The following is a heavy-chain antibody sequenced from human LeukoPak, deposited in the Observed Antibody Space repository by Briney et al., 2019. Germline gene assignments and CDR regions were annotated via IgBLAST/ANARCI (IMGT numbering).Heavy chain of an antibody. Sequence: GGSLRLSCAASGFTFSSYGMHWVRQAPGKGLEWVAFIRYDGSNKYYADSVKGRFTVSRDNSKNTLYLQMNSLRAEDTAVYYCAKDKGAILAFDIWGQGTMVTVSS. J-gene: IGHJ3*02. D-gene: IGHD1-26*01. CDR2: IRYDGSNK. CDR3: AKDKGAILAFDI. V-gene: IGHV3-30*02. CDR1: GFTFSSYG.